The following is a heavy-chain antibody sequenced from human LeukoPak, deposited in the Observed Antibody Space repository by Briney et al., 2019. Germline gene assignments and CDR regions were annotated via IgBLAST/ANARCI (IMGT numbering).Heavy chain of an antibody. J-gene: IGHJ5*02. CDR1: GFTFSSYA. CDR3: AKGDDYEEEGNWFDP. V-gene: IGHV3-23*01. Sequence: GGSLRLSCAASGFTFSSYAMSWVRQAPGKGLEWVSAISGSGGSTYYADSVKGRFIISRDNSKNTLYLQMNSLRAEDTAVYYCAKGDDYEEEGNWFDPWGQGTLVTVSS. CDR2: ISGSGGST. D-gene: IGHD4-17*01.